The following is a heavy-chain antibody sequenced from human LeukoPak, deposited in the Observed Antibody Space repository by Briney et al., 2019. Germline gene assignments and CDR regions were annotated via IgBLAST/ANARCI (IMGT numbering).Heavy chain of an antibody. D-gene: IGHD4-17*01. J-gene: IGHJ5*02. Sequence: PGGSLRLSCAASGFTFSSYGMHWVRQAPGKGLEWVTFIPYDGSNKYYADSVKGRFTISRDNSKNTVYLQMNSLRPEDTAVYYCAALPTVTTSQWFDPWGQGTLVTVSS. V-gene: IGHV3-30*02. CDR3: AALPTVTTSQWFDP. CDR1: GFTFSSYG. CDR2: IPYDGSNK.